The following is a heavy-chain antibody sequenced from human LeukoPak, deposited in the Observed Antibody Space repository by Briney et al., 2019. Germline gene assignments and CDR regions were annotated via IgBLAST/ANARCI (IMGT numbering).Heavy chain of an antibody. CDR2: IIPILGIA. Sequence: ASVKVSCKASGGTFSSYTISWVRQAPGQGLEWMGRIIPILGIANYAQKFQGRVTITADKSTSTAYMELSSLRSEDTAVCYCARVIAVAGPYYFDYWGQGTLVTVSS. D-gene: IGHD6-19*01. J-gene: IGHJ4*02. CDR1: GGTFSSYT. CDR3: ARVIAVAGPYYFDY. V-gene: IGHV1-69*02.